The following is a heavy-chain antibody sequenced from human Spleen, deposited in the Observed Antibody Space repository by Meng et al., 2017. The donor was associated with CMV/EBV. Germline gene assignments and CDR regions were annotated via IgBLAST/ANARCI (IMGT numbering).Heavy chain of an antibody. CDR1: FSSSA. Sequence: FSSSAIIWVRQVPGQGLEWMGEILPVFGIVNYAPKFQGRVSITADKSTVTAYMDLSSLTSEDTAVYYCATGPWGYCNGGTCYYFEYWGQGTLVTVSS. J-gene: IGHJ4*02. D-gene: IGHD2-15*01. CDR2: ILPVFGIV. V-gene: IGHV1-69*17. CDR3: ATGPWGYCNGGTCYYFEY.